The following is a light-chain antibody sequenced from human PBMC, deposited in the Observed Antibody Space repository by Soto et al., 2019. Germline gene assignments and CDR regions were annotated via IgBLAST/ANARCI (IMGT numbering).Light chain of an antibody. V-gene: IGKV3-15*01. Sequence: EIVMTECRGTLSKKKGERATLSCRASQSVSTNLAWYQQIPGQAPRLLIYGASTRATGIPARFSSSGSGTEFTLAISILLSEDFAVYYCQQYTAWPQTFCLGTNVDIK. CDR2: GAS. J-gene: IGKJ1*01. CDR1: QSVSTN. CDR3: QQYTAWPQT.